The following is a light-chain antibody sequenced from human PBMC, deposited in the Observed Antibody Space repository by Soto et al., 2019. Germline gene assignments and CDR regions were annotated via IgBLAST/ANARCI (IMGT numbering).Light chain of an antibody. Sequence: QSALTQPASVSGSPGQSITISCTGTSSDVGGYNYVSWYQQLPGKAPKLMIYEVSNRPSGVSNRFSGSKSGNTASLTISGLQAEDEADYYCSSYTGSSNPDVFGTGTKVTVL. V-gene: IGLV2-14*01. J-gene: IGLJ1*01. CDR1: SSDVGGYNY. CDR3: SSYTGSSNPDV. CDR2: EVS.